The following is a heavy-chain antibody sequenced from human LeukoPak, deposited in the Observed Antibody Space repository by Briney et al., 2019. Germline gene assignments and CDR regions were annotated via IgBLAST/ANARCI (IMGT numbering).Heavy chain of an antibody. D-gene: IGHD3-22*01. CDR1: GGTFSSYA. J-gene: IGHJ4*02. V-gene: IGHV1-69*05. CDR3: ARGGPYYYDSSGYQPFDY. CDR2: IIPIFGTA. Sequence: GSSVKVSCKASGGTFSSYAISWVRQAPGQGLECMGGIIPIFGTANYAQKFQGRCTITSDDSTSTAYMELSSLRSEDTGVYYCARGGPYYYDSSGYQPFDYWGQGTLVTVSS.